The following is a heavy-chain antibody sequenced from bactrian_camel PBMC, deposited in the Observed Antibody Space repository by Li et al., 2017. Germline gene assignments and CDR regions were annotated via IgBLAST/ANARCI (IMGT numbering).Heavy chain of an antibody. CDR2: IYSDGTNT. CDR3: KATCGGVLCGIRGRTY. D-gene: IGHD1*01. Sequence: HVQLVESGGALVQPGGSLRLSRAASGFTFSNYYMSWVRQAPGKGLEWVSSIYSDGTNTYYADSVKGRFITSRDDAKNAVYLQMNNLKQEDTAMYYCKATCGGVLCGIRGRTYWGQGTQVTVS. CDR1: GFTFSNYY. V-gene: IGHV3-2*01. J-gene: IGHJ4*01.